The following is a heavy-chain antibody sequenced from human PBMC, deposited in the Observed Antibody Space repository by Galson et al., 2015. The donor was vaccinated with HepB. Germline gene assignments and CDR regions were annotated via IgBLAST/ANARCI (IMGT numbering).Heavy chain of an antibody. V-gene: IGHV3-11*03. CDR2: ISDSSTYI. Sequence: SLRLSCAASGFTFSDYYMGWIRQAPGKGLEYISYISDSSTYINYADSLKGRFTISRDDARNSLYLQINNLRAEDTAVYYCARRFDTVTTFDYWGQGTLVIVSS. D-gene: IGHD4-17*01. J-gene: IGHJ4*02. CDR1: GFTFSDYY. CDR3: ARRFDTVTTFDY.